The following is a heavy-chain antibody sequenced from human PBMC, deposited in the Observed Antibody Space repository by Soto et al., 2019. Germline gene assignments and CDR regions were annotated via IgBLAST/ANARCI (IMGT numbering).Heavy chain of an antibody. CDR3: ASLGRTGTTWSPYYFDY. Sequence: SVKVSCKASGGTFSSYAISWVRQAPGQGLEWMGGIIPIFGTANYAQKFQGRVTITADESTSTAYMELSSLRSGDTAVYYCASLGRTGTTWSPYYFDYWGQGTLVTVSS. CDR2: IIPIFGTA. V-gene: IGHV1-69*13. CDR1: GGTFSSYA. D-gene: IGHD1-1*01. J-gene: IGHJ4*02.